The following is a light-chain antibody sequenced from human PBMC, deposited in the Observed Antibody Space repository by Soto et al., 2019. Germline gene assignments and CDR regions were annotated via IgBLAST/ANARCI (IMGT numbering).Light chain of an antibody. CDR3: CSYAGRFTRV. Sequence: QSALTQPRSVSGSPGQSVTIPCAGTSSDVGAYNYVSWYQQHPGKAPKLMLYAVTKRPSGVSDRFSGSKSGNTASLTISGLQADDEADYYCCSYAGRFTRVFGGGTKLTVL. J-gene: IGLJ3*02. CDR2: AVT. CDR1: SSDVGAYNY. V-gene: IGLV2-11*01.